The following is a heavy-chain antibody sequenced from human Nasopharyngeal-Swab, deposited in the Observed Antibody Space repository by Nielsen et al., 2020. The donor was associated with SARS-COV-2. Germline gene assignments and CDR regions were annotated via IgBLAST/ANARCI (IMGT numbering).Heavy chain of an antibody. CDR1: GFTFSGYA. V-gene: IGHV3-30*04. CDR3: ARALGGSYYYGMDV. J-gene: IGHJ6*02. CDR2: ISYDGSNK. D-gene: IGHD1-26*01. Sequence: GESLKISCAASGFTFSGYAMHWVRQAPGKGLEWVAVISYDGSNKYYADSVKGRFTISRDNSKNTLYLQMNSLRAEDTAVYYCARALGGSYYYGMDVWGQGTTVTVSS.